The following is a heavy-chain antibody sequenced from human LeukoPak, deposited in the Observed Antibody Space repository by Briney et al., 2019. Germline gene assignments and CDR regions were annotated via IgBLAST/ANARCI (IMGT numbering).Heavy chain of an antibody. CDR1: GYTLTELS. J-gene: IGHJ4*02. D-gene: IGHD6-13*01. CDR2: FDPEDGET. Sequence: GASVKVSCKVSGYTLTELSMHWVRQAPGKGLEWMGGFDPEDGETIYAQKFQGRVTMTEDTSTDTAYMEPSSLRSEDTAVYYCATPRSSSWYQATYYFDYWGQGTLVTVSS. V-gene: IGHV1-24*01. CDR3: ATPRSSSWYQATYYFDY.